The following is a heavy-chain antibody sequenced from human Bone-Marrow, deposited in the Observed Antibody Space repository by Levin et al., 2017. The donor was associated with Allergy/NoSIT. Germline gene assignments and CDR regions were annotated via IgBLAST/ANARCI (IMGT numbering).Heavy chain of an antibody. J-gene: IGHJ4*01. CDR3: VRDFGGDILPSYYFPRMDF. CDR2: ISTYYGNP. Sequence: ASVKVSCEASGYDFDTYGITWVRLAPGQGLEWMGWISTYYGNPNYAQKLQGRITMTADRSTATAYMELRNLRNDDTAVYYCVRDFGGDILPSYYFPRMDFWGRNPGHRLL. D-gene: IGHD3-9*01. V-gene: IGHV1-18*01. CDR1: GYDFDTYG.